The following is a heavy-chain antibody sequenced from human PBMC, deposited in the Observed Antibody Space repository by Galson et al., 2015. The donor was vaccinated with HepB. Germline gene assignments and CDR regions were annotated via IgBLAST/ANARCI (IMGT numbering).Heavy chain of an antibody. CDR3: ARSPNTDYFGSGTSFDH. J-gene: IGHJ4*02. D-gene: IGHD3-10*01. Sequence: SLRLSCAASGFTFSSYSMNWVRQAPGKGLEWVSSISSSSSYIYYADSVKGRFTISRDNAKNSLYLQMSRLRAEDTAVYYCARSPNTDYFGSGTSFDHWGQGTLVTASS. CDR2: ISSSSSYI. V-gene: IGHV3-21*01. CDR1: GFTFSSYS.